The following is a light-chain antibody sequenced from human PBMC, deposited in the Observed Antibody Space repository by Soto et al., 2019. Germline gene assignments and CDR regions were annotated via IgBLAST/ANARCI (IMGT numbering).Light chain of an antibody. CDR1: QDVLNNY. V-gene: IGKV3-20*01. Sequence: DIVLTQSPGTLSLSPGERVTLSCRASQDVLNNYLAWFQQKPGQAPRLLISAISTRASGIPDRFSGSGSGTHFNLTISRLEPEDFAVYYCQQFGTPPWTFGQGTKVDIK. CDR2: AIS. CDR3: QQFGTPPWT. J-gene: IGKJ1*01.